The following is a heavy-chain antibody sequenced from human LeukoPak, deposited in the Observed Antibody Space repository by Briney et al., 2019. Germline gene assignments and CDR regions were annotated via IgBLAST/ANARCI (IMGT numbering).Heavy chain of an antibody. CDR2: ISYDGSNK. V-gene: IGHV3-30*18. CDR3: AKALEATTVTTRVYYYYYYGMDV. J-gene: IGHJ6*02. D-gene: IGHD4-11*01. CDR1: GFTFSSYG. Sequence: GRSLRLSCAASGFTFSSYGMHWVRQAPGKGLEWVAVISYDGSNKYYADSVKGRFTISRDNSKNTLYLQMNSLRAEDTAVYYCAKALEATTVTTRVYYYYYYGMDVWGQGTTVTVSS.